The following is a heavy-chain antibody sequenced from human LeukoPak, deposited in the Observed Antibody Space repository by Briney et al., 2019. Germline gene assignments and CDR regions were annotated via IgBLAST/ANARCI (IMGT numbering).Heavy chain of an antibody. J-gene: IGHJ5*02. V-gene: IGHV4-34*01. CDR3: APRGDIEHSYGYGKWFDP. D-gene: IGHD5-18*01. CDR2: INHSRGT. CDR1: GGSLSGYY. Sequence: SETLSLTCAVYGGSLSGYYWSWIRQPPGKGLEWIGEINHSRGTNYNASLRSRVTISVDTSKNQFSLRLSSVTAADTAVYYCAPRGDIEHSYGYGKWFDPWGQGTRVTVSS.